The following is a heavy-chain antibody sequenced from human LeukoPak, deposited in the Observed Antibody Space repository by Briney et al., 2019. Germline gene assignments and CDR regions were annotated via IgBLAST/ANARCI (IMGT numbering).Heavy chain of an antibody. V-gene: IGHV1-2*02. CDR3: ARDPRHSSGFYGSFFY. D-gene: IGHD6-19*01. Sequence: GASVKVSCKASGYSFTGYYMHWVRQAPGQGLEWMGWINPNSGGSNYAQKFQGRVTMTRDTSINTAYMELRRLGSDDTAVYYCARDPRHSSGFYGSFFYWGQGTVVTVSS. CDR1: GYSFTGYY. CDR2: INPNSGGS. J-gene: IGHJ4*02.